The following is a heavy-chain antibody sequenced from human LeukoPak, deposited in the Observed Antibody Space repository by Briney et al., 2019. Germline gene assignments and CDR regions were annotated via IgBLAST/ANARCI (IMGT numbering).Heavy chain of an antibody. D-gene: IGHD3-22*01. CDR2: IYSGGST. V-gene: IGHV3-66*01. J-gene: IGHJ4*02. Sequence: GGSLRLSCAASEFSVGSNYMTWVRQAPGKGLEWVSLIYSGGSTYYADSVKGRFTISRDNSKNTLYLQMNSLRAEDTAVYYCAKTSLGYYDSSGDDYWGQGTLVTVSS. CDR1: EFSVGSNY. CDR3: AKTSLGYYDSSGDDY.